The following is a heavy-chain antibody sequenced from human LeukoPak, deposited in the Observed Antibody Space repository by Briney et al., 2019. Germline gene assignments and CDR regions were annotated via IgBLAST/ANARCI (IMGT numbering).Heavy chain of an antibody. Sequence: PWGSLRLSCAASGFTFSSYSMNWVRQAPGKGLEWVSSISSSSSYIYYADSVKGRFTISRDNAKNSLYLQMNSLRAEDTAVYYCARGGSSTSCYDYWGQGTLVTVSS. CDR1: GFTFSSYS. D-gene: IGHD2-2*01. V-gene: IGHV3-21*01. CDR3: ARGGSSTSCYDY. J-gene: IGHJ4*02. CDR2: ISSSSSYI.